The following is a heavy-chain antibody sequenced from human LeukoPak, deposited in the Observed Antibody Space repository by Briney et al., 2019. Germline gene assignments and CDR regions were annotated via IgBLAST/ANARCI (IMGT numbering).Heavy chain of an antibody. J-gene: IGHJ4*02. D-gene: IGHD5-18*01. V-gene: IGHV1-2*02. Sequence: ASVKVSCKASGYTFTGYYMHWVRQAPGQGLEWMGWINPNSGGTNYAQKFQGRVTMTRDTSISTAYMELSRLRSDDTAVHYCAIIGTAMVFFDYWGQGTLVTVSS. CDR3: AIIGTAMVFFDY. CDR2: INPNSGGT. CDR1: GYTFTGYY.